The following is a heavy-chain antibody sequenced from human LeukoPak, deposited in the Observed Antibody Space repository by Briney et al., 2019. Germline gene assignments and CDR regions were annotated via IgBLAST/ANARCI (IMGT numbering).Heavy chain of an antibody. CDR1: GFTFSSYG. CDR3: AKVGVDSSGYYVIDY. V-gene: IGHV3-30*18. CDR2: ISYDGSNK. J-gene: IGHJ4*02. Sequence: PGRSLRLSCAASGFTFSSYGMHWVRQAPGKGLEWVAVISYDGSNKYYADSVKGRFTISRDNSKNTLYLQMNSLRAEDTAVYYCAKVGVDSSGYYVIDYWGQGTLVIVSS. D-gene: IGHD3-22*01.